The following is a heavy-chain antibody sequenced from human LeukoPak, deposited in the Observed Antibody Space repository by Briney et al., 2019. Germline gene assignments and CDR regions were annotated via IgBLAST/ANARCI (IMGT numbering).Heavy chain of an antibody. CDR3: ARELFGSGSCPDY. Sequence: GRSLRLSYTAPGFTSSSYALYLRRAAPEKGLGRGAIECDDGSNRYYADSVKRQFTISRDNSKNTVYLQMNSLRAEETAVYYCARELFGSGSCPDYWGQGTLVTVSS. J-gene: IGHJ4*02. V-gene: IGHV3-33*07. CDR1: GFTSSSYA. D-gene: IGHD3-10*01. CDR2: ECDDGSNR.